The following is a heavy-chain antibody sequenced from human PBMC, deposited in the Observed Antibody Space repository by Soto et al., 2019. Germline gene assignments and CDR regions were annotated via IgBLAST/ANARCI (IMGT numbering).Heavy chain of an antibody. D-gene: IGHD6-19*01. Sequence: ASVKVSCKASGYTFTSYYMHWVRQAPGQGLEWMGIINPSGGSTSYAQKFQGRVTMTRDTSTSTVYMELSSLRSEDTAVYYCARGIAVAGTGLRCLFAPWGQRTLVPVSA. J-gene: IGHJ5*02. CDR3: ARGIAVAGTGLRCLFAP. CDR2: INPSGGST. V-gene: IGHV1-46*03. CDR1: GYTFTSYY.